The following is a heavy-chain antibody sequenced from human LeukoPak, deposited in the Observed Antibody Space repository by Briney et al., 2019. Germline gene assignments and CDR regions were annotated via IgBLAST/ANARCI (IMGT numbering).Heavy chain of an antibody. J-gene: IGHJ4*02. D-gene: IGHD3-22*01. CDR2: INPNSGGT. V-gene: IGHV1-2*02. Sequence: ASVKVSCKASGYTFTGYYMHWVRQAPGQGLEWMGWINPNSGGTNYAQKFQGKVTMTRDTSISTAYMELSRLRSDDTAVYYCARDERYDSSGYPFDYWGQGTLVTVSS. CDR3: ARDERYDSSGYPFDY. CDR1: GYTFTGYY.